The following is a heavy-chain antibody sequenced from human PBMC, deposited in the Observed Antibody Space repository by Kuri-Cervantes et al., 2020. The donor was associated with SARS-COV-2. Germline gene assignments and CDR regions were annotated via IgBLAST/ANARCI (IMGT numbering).Heavy chain of an antibody. J-gene: IGHJ4*02. CDR2: ISGSGGST. V-gene: IGHV3-23*01. Sequence: GGSLRLSCAASGFTFSSYAMSWVRQAPGKGLEWVSAISGSGGSTYYADSVEGRFTISRDNSKNTLYLQTNGLRAEDTAVYYCARDRRIAAAGTWSKFDYWGQGTLVTVSS. CDR3: ARDRRIAAAGTWSKFDY. D-gene: IGHD6-13*01. CDR1: GFTFSSYA.